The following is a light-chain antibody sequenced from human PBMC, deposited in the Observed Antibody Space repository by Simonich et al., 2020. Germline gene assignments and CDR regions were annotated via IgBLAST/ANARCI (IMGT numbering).Light chain of an antibody. J-gene: IGLJ2*01. CDR2: KAS. CDR1: ALPKQY. V-gene: IGLV3-25*03. Sequence: SYELTQPPSVSVSPGQTARITCSGDALPKQYAYWYQQKPGQAPVLVIYKASEGPSGIPERFSGSSSGTTVTLTISGVQAEDEADYYCQSADSSGTYVVFGGGTKLTVL. CDR3: QSADSSGTYVV.